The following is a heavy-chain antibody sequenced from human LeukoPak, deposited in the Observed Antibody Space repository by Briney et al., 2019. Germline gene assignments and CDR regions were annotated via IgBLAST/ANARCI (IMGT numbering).Heavy chain of an antibody. V-gene: IGHV1-69*13. J-gene: IGHJ3*02. CDR2: IIPIFGTA. CDR1: GGTFSSYA. CDR3: ARDACSGGNCYGGPRDAFDI. D-gene: IGHD2-15*01. Sequence: SVKVSCKASGGTFSSYAISWVRQAPGQGLEWMGGIIPIFGTANYAQKFQGRVTITADESTSTAYMELSSLRSEDTAVYYCARDACSGGNCYGGPRDAFDIWGQGTMVTVSS.